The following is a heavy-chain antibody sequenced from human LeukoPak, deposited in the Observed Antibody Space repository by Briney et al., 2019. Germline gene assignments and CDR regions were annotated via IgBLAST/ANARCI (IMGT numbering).Heavy chain of an antibody. J-gene: IGHJ5*02. CDR2: INHSGST. CDR1: GGSFSGYY. D-gene: IGHD6-6*01. Sequence: PSETLSLTCAVYGGSFSGYYWSWIRQPPGQGLEWIGEINHSGSTNYNPSLKSRVTISVDTSKNQFSLKLSSVTAADTAVYYCARDFGSSSWGWFDPWGQGTMVIVSS. CDR3: ARDFGSSSWGWFDP. V-gene: IGHV4-34*01.